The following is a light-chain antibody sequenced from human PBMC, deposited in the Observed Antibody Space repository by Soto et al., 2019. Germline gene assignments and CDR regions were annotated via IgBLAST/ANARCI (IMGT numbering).Light chain of an antibody. CDR1: SSDVGGYNY. J-gene: IGLJ2*01. V-gene: IGLV2-14*01. Sequence: QSALTQPASMSGSPGQSITISCTGTSSDVGGYNYVSWYQHLPGKAPKIIIFEVSNRPSGVSSRFSGSKSGNTASLTISGLQAEDEADYYCSSYTSSSTPVVFGGGTKLTVL. CDR2: EVS. CDR3: SSYTSSSTPVV.